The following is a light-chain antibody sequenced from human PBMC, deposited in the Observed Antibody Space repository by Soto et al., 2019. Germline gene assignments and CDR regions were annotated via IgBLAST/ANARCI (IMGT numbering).Light chain of an antibody. Sequence: EIVMTQSPASLSVYPGERATLSCRASQSVDIYLAWYQQRPGQAPRLLIYDTSIRAPGIPATFSGSGSGTEFTVTISSLQSEDVAVYYCQKYKDWPPITFGGGTKVQIK. CDR2: DTS. CDR3: QKYKDWPPIT. J-gene: IGKJ4*01. V-gene: IGKV3-15*01. CDR1: QSVDIY.